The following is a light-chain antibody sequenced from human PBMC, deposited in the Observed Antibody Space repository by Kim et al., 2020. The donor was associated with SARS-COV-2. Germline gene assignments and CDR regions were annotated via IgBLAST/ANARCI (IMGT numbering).Light chain of an antibody. CDR2: GKN. V-gene: IGLV3-19*01. CDR1: SLRSYY. J-gene: IGLJ2*01. Sequence: VALGQTVRITCQGDSLRSYYATWYKQKPGQAPILVIYGKNNRPSGIPARFAGSSSGNTASLTITGTQAGDEADYYCNSRDSNDNVVFGGGTQLTVL. CDR3: NSRDSNDNVV.